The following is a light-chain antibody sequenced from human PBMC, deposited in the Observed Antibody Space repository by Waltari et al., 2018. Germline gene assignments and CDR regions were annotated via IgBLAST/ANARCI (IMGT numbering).Light chain of an antibody. CDR1: SSDVGSYNL. J-gene: IGLJ3*02. Sequence: QSALTQPASVSGSPGQSITISCTGTSSDVGSYNLVSWYQHHPGKAPKLMIYEGTQRPSGVSDRFSGSKSGDTASLTISGLQAEDEADYYCCSYLRDITWVFGGGTKLTVL. CDR3: CSYLRDITWV. CDR2: EGT. V-gene: IGLV2-23*01.